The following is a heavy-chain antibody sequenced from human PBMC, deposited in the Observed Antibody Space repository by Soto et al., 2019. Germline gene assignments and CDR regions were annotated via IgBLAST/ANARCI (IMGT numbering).Heavy chain of an antibody. CDR1: GGTFSGYT. CDR3: ANRGYSYGFVIY. V-gene: IGHV1-69*02. J-gene: IGHJ4*02. D-gene: IGHD5-18*01. Sequence: QVQLVQSGAEVKKPGSSVKDSCKASGGTFSGYTFSWVRQAPGQGLEWMGRIIPMLGIGNYAQKFQGRVTITADKSTSTAYMELSSLRSEDTAVYYCANRGYSYGFVIYWGQGTLVTVSS. CDR2: IIPMLGIG.